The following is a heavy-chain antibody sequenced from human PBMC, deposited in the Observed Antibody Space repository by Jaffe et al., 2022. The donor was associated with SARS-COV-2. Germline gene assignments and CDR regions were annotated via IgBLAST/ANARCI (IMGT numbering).Heavy chain of an antibody. J-gene: IGHJ4*02. CDR1: GFTFSSYS. D-gene: IGHD3-3*01. CDR3: ARGYYDFWSGSVAVYFDY. CDR2: ISSSSSYI. Sequence: EVQLVESGGGLVKPGGSLRLSCAASGFTFSSYSMNWVRQAPGKGLEWVSSISSSSSYIYYADSVKGRFTISRDNAKNSLYLQMNSLRAEDTAVYYCARGYYDFWSGSVAVYFDYWGQGTLVTVSS. V-gene: IGHV3-21*01.